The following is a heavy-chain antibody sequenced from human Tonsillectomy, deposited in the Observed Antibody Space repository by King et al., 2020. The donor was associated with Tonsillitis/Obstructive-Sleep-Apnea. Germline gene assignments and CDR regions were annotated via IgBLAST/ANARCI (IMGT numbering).Heavy chain of an antibody. J-gene: IGHJ4*02. CDR1: GGSFSGYY. V-gene: IGHV4-34*01. Sequence: VQLQQWGAGLLKPSETLSLPCAVYGGSFSGYYWSWLRQPPGKGLEWIGEINHSGSTNYNPSLKSRVTISVDTSKNQFSLKLSSVTAADTAVYYCAREPCSGGSCYSPGWGQGTLVTVSS. D-gene: IGHD2-15*01. CDR3: AREPCSGGSCYSPG. CDR2: INHSGST.